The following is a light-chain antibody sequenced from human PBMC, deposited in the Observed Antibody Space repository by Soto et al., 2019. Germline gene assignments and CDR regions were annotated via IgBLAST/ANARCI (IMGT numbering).Light chain of an antibody. CDR2: EVI. Sequence: QSVLAQPASVSGSPGQSITISCTGTSSDVGDYNFVSWYQQHPGKAPKVVIYEVINRPSGVSNRFSGSKSGHTASLTISGLQAEDEPDYYCSSYTGSSTLLFGTGTKVTVL. CDR1: SSDVGDYNF. V-gene: IGLV2-14*01. J-gene: IGLJ1*01. CDR3: SSYTGSSTLL.